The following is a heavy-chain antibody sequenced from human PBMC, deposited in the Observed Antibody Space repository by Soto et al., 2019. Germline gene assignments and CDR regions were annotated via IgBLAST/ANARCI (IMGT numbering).Heavy chain of an antibody. CDR3: ARDLSPYSSGRWFDP. Sequence: ASAKVCCKASRYTLTSYAMYWVRQDTGQRLEWMGWINAGNGNTKYSQKFQGRVTITRDTSASTVYMELSSLRSEDTAVYYCARDLSPYSSGRWFDPWGQGTLVTVSS. CDR1: RYTLTSYA. D-gene: IGHD6-19*01. CDR2: INAGNGNT. J-gene: IGHJ5*02. V-gene: IGHV1-3*01.